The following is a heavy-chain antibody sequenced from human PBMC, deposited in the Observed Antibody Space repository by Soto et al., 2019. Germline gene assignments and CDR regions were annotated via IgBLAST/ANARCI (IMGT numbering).Heavy chain of an antibody. CDR3: AKDLAGNYDFWSGYYYYYYGMDV. D-gene: IGHD3-3*01. V-gene: IGHV3-23*01. Sequence: PGGSLRLSCAASGFTFSSYAMSWVRQAPGKGLEWVSAISGSGGSTYYADSVKGRFTISRDNSKNTLYLQMNSLRAEDTAVYYCAKDLAGNYDFWSGYYYYYYGMDVWGQGTTVTVSS. J-gene: IGHJ6*02. CDR1: GFTFSSYA. CDR2: ISGSGGST.